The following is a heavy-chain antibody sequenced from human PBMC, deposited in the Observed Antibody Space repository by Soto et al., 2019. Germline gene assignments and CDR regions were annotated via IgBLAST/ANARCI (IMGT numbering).Heavy chain of an antibody. J-gene: IGHJ4*02. CDR1: GFTFSSYA. V-gene: IGHV3-23*01. CDR2: ISGSGDST. Sequence: EVQLLESGGGLVQPGGSLRLSCAASGFTFSSYAMSWVRQAPGKGLEWVSAISGSGDSTFYADSVKGRFTISRDNSKNTLYLQMNSLRAEDTAVYYCAKRAWGTYYFDYWGQGTLVTGSS. CDR3: AKRAWGTYYFDY. D-gene: IGHD3-16*01.